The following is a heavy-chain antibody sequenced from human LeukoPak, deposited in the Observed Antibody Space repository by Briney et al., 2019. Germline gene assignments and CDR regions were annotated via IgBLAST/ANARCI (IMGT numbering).Heavy chain of an antibody. CDR2: IVVCSGNT. D-gene: IGHD3-22*01. V-gene: IGHV1-58*02. CDR3: AADGPADLFDGSEDPPRDAFEI. CDR1: GFTFSSST. J-gene: IGHJ3*02. Sequence: SGKVSCKASGFTFSSSTMQWVRQARGQRLEWIGWIVVCSGNTNYAQKFQERVTITRDMSTSTAYMEVSSLTCEDTAVFYCAADGPADLFDGSEDPPRDAFEIWGQGTMVTVSS.